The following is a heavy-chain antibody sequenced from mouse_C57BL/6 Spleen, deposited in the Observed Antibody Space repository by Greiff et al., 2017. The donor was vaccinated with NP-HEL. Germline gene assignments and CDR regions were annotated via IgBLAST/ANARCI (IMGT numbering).Heavy chain of an antibody. CDR1: GFTFSSYT. Sequence: EVMLVESGGGLVKPGGSLKLSCAASGFTFSSYTMSWVRQTPEKRLEWVATISGGGGNTYYPDSVKGRFTISRDNAKNTLYLQMSSLRSEDTALYYCAREAYYYDSIFDYWGQGTTLTVSS. D-gene: IGHD1-1*01. CDR3: AREAYYYDSIFDY. V-gene: IGHV5-9*01. CDR2: ISGGGGNT. J-gene: IGHJ2*01.